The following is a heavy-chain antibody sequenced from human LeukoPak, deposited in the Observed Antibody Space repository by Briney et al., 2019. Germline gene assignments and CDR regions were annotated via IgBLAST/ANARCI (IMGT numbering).Heavy chain of an antibody. D-gene: IGHD3-10*01. J-gene: IGHJ5*02. CDR1: SGPFSGFF. Sequence: SETLSLTCANYSGPFSGFFWSWIRQPPGKGLEWIGEINDGGRTNYNPSLQSRVTIPIDTSKNQFSLKLTSVTAADTAVYYCAQASSYTEAIRYNPSWFGPWGQGTLVTVSS. V-gene: IGHV4-34*01. CDR2: INDGGRT. CDR3: AQASSYTEAIRYNPSWFGP.